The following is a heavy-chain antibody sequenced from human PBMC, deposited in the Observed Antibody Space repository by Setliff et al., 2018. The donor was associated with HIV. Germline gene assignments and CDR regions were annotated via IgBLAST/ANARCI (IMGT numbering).Heavy chain of an antibody. CDR2: INAGSGKT. D-gene: IGHD6-19*01. CDR1: GYTFTYYA. CDR3: ARDIGGWSETETEYFQY. J-gene: IGHJ1*01. V-gene: IGHV1-3*01. Sequence: ASVKVSCKASGYTFTYYAIHWVRQAPGQRLEWMGWINAGSGKTKYSQKFQGRVTITRDTSARTVYMDLVSLISEDTAVYYCARDIGGWSETETEYFQYWGQGTLVTVPQ.